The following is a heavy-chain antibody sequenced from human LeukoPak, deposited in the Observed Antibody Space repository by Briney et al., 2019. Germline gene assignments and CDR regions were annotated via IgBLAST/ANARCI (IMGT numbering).Heavy chain of an antibody. CDR1: GFTFSDYY. CDR3: ARDLVDDYVWGSYCY. D-gene: IGHD3-16*01. J-gene: IGHJ4*02. CDR2: ISSSGSTI. V-gene: IGHV3-11*01. Sequence: GGSLRLSCAPSGFTFSDYYMSWIRQAPGKGLEWVSYISSSGSTIYYADSVKGRFTISRDNAKNSLYLQMNSLRAEDTAVYYCARDLVDDYVWGSYCYWGQGTLVTVSS.